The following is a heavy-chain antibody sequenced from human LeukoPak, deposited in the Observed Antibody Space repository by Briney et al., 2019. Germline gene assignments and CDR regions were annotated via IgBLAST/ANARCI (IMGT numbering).Heavy chain of an antibody. V-gene: IGHV4-34*01. CDR3: ARHEWGSYSYFDY. J-gene: IGHJ4*02. Sequence: SETLSLTCAVYGGSFSGYYWSWIRQPPGKGLEWIGEINHSGSTNYNPSLKSRVTISVDTSKNQFSLKVTSVTAADTAVYYCARHEWGSYSYFDYWGQGTLVTVSS. CDR1: GGSFSGYY. CDR2: INHSGST. D-gene: IGHD3-16*01.